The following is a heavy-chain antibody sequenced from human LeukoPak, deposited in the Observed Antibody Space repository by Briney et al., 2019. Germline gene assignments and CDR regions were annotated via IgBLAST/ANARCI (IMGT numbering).Heavy chain of an antibody. CDR3: AGTPLRYFDWLSSRGGRPRSYWYFDL. CDR2: IYYSGST. Sequence: PSETLSLTCTVSGGSISSYYWSWIRQPPGKGLEWIGYIYYSGSTYYNPSLKSRVTISVDTSKSQFSLKLSSVTAADTAVYYCAGTPLRYFDWLSSRGGRPRSYWYFDLWGRGTLVTVSS. CDR1: GGSISSYY. J-gene: IGHJ2*01. D-gene: IGHD3-9*01. V-gene: IGHV4-59*01.